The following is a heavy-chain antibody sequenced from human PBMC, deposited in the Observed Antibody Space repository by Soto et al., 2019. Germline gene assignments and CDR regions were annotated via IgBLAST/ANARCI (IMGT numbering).Heavy chain of an antibody. CDR1: GFTFSSYS. CDR2: ISSSSSYI. J-gene: IGHJ6*02. Sequence: GGSLRLSCAASGFTFSSYSMNWVRQAPGKGLEWVSSISSSSSYIYYADSVKGRFTISRDNAKNSLYLQMNSLRAEDTAVYYCARVGWLCSGGSCYENYYYYGMDVWGQGTTVTVSS. D-gene: IGHD2-15*01. V-gene: IGHV3-21*01. CDR3: ARVGWLCSGGSCYENYYYYGMDV.